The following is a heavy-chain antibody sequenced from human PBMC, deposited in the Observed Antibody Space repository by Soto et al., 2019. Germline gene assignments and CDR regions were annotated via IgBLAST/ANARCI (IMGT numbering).Heavy chain of an antibody. D-gene: IGHD6-25*01. V-gene: IGHV1-58*02. J-gene: IGHJ5*02. Sequence: SVKVSCKASGFTFTSSAMQWVRQARGQRLEWIGWIVVGSGNTNYAQKFQERVTITRDMSTSTAYMELSSLRSEDTAVYYCARELYSSVRFDPWGQGTLVTVSS. CDR3: ARELYSSVRFDP. CDR1: GFTFTSSA. CDR2: IVVGSGNT.